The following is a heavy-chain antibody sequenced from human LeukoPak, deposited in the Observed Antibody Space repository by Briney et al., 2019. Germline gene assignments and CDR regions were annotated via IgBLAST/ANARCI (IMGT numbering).Heavy chain of an antibody. CDR2: IRYDGSNR. J-gene: IGHJ4*02. CDR1: GFTFSSYG. V-gene: IGHV3-30*02. CDR3: AKGSGYYFDY. Sequence: GGSLRLSCAASGFTFSSYGMHWVRQGQGKGLEWVAFIRYDGSNRFYADSVKGRFTISRDNSKNTLYLQMNSLRAEDTAVYYCAKGSGYYFDYWGQGTLVTVSS.